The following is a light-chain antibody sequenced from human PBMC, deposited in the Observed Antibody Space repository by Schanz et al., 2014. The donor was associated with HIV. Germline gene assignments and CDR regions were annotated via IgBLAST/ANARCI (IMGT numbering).Light chain of an antibody. V-gene: IGLV2-14*02. Sequence: QSALTQPASVSGSPGQSITISCTGTSSDVGSYNLVSWYQQHPGKAPKLMIYDVSKRPSGVSSRFSGSKSGNTASLTISGLQAEDEADYYCISYTSDTVLFGGGTKLTVL. CDR3: ISYTSDTVL. CDR2: DVS. CDR1: SSDVGSYNL. J-gene: IGLJ2*01.